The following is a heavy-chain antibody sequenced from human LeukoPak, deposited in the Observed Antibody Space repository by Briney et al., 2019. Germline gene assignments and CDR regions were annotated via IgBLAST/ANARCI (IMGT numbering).Heavy chain of an antibody. CDR2: INPNSGGT. CDR1: GYTFTGYY. Sequence: ASVTVSCKASGYTFTGYYMHWVRQAPGQGHEWMGWINPNSGGTNYAQKFQGRVTMTRDTSISTAYMELSRLRSDDTAVYYCARSRTGSGFLFDYWGQGTLVTVSS. J-gene: IGHJ4*02. CDR3: ARSRTGSGFLFDY. D-gene: IGHD3-10*01. V-gene: IGHV1-2*02.